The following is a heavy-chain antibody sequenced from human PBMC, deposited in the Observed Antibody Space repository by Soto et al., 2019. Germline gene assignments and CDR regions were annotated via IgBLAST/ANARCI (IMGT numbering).Heavy chain of an antibody. Sequence: SGPTLVNPTETLTVTCTFSGFSLTSAGVGVGWIRQPPGKALEWLALIYWDGDKRFRPSLRSRLDVTKDASKNQVVLLMTHLDPADTATYFGVHIPAQGLLGFDSWGQGVLVTVSS. V-gene: IGHV2-5*02. CDR3: VHIPAQGLLGFDS. CDR2: IYWDGDK. J-gene: IGHJ4*02. CDR1: GFSLTSAGVG. D-gene: IGHD1-26*01.